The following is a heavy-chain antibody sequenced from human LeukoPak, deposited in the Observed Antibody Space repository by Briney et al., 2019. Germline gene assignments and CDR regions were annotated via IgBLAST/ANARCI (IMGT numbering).Heavy chain of an antibody. V-gene: IGHV1-18*01. CDR2: ISAYNGNT. CDR3: ARDLEYCSSTSCYQGY. CDR1: GYTFTSYG. J-gene: IGHJ4*02. Sequence: ASVKVSCKASGYTFTSYGISWVRQAPGQGLEWMGWISAYNGNTNYAQKLQGSVTMTTGTSTSTAYMELRSLRSDDTAVYYCARDLEYCSSTSCYQGYWGQGTLVTVSS. D-gene: IGHD2-2*01.